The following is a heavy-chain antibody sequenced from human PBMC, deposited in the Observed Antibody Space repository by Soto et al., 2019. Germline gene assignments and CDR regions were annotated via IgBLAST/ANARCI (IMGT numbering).Heavy chain of an antibody. CDR3: AGYKRLIVDP. CDR2: MYYTGST. CDR1: GGSISSGGYY. J-gene: IGHJ5*02. Sequence: SETLSLTCTFSGGSISSGGYYLSWIRQPPGKTLEWIGYMYYTGSTNYNPSLKSRVTMSVDTSKNQFSLRLSSVTAADTAVYYCAGYKRLIVDPWGGGTRVPVSS. V-gene: IGHV4-61*08. D-gene: IGHD3-22*01.